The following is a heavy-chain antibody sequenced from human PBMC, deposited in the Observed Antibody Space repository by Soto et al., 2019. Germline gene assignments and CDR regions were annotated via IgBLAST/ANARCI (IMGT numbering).Heavy chain of an antibody. D-gene: IGHD2-2*01. CDR1: GYTFTSYG. Sequence: ASVKVSCKASGYTFTSYGISWVRQAPGQGLEWMGWISAYNGNTNYAQKLQGRVTMTTDTSTSTAYMELRSLGSDETAVYYCAKALHCSSTSCSRSAYYYYGMDVWGQGTTVTVSS. CDR2: ISAYNGNT. J-gene: IGHJ6*02. V-gene: IGHV1-18*01. CDR3: AKALHCSSTSCSRSAYYYYGMDV.